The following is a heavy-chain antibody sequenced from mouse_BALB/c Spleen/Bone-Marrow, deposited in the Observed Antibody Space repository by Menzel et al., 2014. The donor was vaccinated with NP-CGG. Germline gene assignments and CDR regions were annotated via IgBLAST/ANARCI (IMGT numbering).Heavy chain of an antibody. J-gene: IGHJ1*01. V-gene: IGHV1S81*02. CDR2: SNPSNGGS. CDR1: GYTFSNYY. D-gene: IGHD1-1*01. CDR3: TRSNYGYWYFDA. Sequence: VQLQQSGAELVKPGASVKLSCKASGYTFSNYYMYWVKQRPGQGLEWIGESNPSNGGSNFNEKFKSKATLIVDKSSSTAYMQLSSLTSEDSAVYYCTRSNYGYWYFDAWGAGTTVTVSS.